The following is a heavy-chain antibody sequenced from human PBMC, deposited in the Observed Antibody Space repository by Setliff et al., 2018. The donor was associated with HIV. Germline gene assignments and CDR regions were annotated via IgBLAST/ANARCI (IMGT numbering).Heavy chain of an antibody. V-gene: IGHV3-21*04. J-gene: IGHJ4*02. CDR2: ISGRSSDP. Sequence: GGSLRLSCAASGFTFSAYRMNWVRQAPGKGLEWVSYISGRSSDPNYADSVKGRFTISRDNAKNSVYLQMNSLRAEDTAMYYCVRPVREPVDWGRGTLVTVSS. CDR1: GFTFSAYR. D-gene: IGHD6-19*01. CDR3: VRPVREPVD.